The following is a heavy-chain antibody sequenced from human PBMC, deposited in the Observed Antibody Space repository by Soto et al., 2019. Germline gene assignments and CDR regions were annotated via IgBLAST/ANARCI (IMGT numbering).Heavy chain of an antibody. CDR1: GASIRNFY. V-gene: IGHV4-59*01. CDR2: IYNGERT. J-gene: IGHJ4*02. D-gene: IGHD6-19*01. CDR3: AQTNGWPGFDY. Sequence: QVHLQESGPGLVKPSETMSLTCTASGASIRNFYWNWVRQFPGKGLEWIGHIYNGERTNYNPSLKSRVTISVDTSKNQFSLKFSSVTVADTAVYYCAQTNGWPGFDYWGQGTLVAVSS.